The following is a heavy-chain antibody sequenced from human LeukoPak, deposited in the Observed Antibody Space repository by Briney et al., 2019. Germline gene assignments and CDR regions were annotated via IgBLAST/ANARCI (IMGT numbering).Heavy chain of an antibody. CDR2: INPNSGGT. J-gene: IGHJ6*03. CDR1: GYTFTDYY. V-gene: IGHV1-2*06. D-gene: IGHD3-10*01. Sequence: ASVKVSCKASGYTFTDYYMHWVRQAPGQGLEWMGRINPNSGGTNYAQKFQGRVTMTRDTSISTAYMELSRLRSDDTAVYYCARDLVHGSGTPTNYYYYYMDVWGKGTTVTVSS. CDR3: ARDLVHGSGTPTNYYYYYMDV.